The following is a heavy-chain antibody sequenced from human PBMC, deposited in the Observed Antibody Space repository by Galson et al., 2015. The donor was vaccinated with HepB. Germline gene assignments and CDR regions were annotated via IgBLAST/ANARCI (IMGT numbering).Heavy chain of an antibody. CDR3: AKNHIAVAGTLDY. V-gene: IGHV3-23*01. Sequence: SLRLSCAASGFTFSSYAMSWVRQAPGKGLGWVSAISGSGGSTYYADSVKGRFTISRDTSKNTLYLQMNSLRAEATAVYYCAKNHIAVAGTLDYWGQGTLVPVSS. J-gene: IGHJ4*02. CDR1: GFTFSSYA. CDR2: ISGSGGST. D-gene: IGHD6-19*01.